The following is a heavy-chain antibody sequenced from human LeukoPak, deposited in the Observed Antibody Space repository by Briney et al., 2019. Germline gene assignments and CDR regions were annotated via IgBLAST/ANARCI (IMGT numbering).Heavy chain of an antibody. D-gene: IGHD3-3*01. J-gene: IGHJ6*02. CDR3: ARYRYYDFWSGYYGSGDYYYYGMDV. Sequence: ASVKVSCKASGYTFTSYDINWVRQATGQGLEWMGWMNPNSGNTGYAQKFQGRVTMTRNTSISTAYMELSSLRSEDTAVYYCARYRYYDFWSGYYGSGDYYYYGMDVWGQGTTVTISS. V-gene: IGHV1-8*01. CDR2: MNPNSGNT. CDR1: GYTFTSYD.